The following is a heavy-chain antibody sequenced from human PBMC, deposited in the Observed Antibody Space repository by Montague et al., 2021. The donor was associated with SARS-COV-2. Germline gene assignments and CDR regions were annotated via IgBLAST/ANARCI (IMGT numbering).Heavy chain of an antibody. CDR2: ISYDGSNK. V-gene: IGHV3-30*04. Sequence: SLRLSCAASGFTFSSYAMHLVRQAPGKGLEWVAVISYDGSNKYYSDSVKGLFTISRDNSKNTLYLQMNSLRAEDTAVYYCARDNYDYVWGSYRYTYWGQGTLVTVSS. J-gene: IGHJ4*02. D-gene: IGHD3-16*02. CDR3: ARDNYDYVWGSYRYTY. CDR1: GFTFSSYA.